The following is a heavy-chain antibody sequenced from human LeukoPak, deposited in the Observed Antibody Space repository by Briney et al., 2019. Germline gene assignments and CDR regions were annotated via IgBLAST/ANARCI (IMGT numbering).Heavy chain of an antibody. CDR1: GFIFSDYY. CDR2: ISSRGYTI. Sequence: GGPLRLSCAASGFIFSDYYMSWIRQALGKGLEWVSTISSRGYTIYYADSVEGRFTISRDSAQNSLLLQMNSLRVEDTAVYHCARVSLCSSIDCFHRGVDYPDSWGQGTLVTVSS. V-gene: IGHV3-11*01. D-gene: IGHD2-2*01. CDR3: ARVSLCSSIDCFHRGVDYPDS. J-gene: IGHJ4*02.